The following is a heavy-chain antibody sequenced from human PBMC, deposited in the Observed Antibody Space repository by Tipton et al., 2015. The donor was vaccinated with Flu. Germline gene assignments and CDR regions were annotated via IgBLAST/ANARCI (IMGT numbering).Heavy chain of an antibody. J-gene: IGHJ4*02. CDR2: IYYSGST. V-gene: IGHV4-59*01. Sequence: TLSLTRTVSGGSISGYYWTWIRQPPGKGLEWIGYIYYSGSTNYNPSLKSRVTISVDTSKNQFSLMLSSVTAADPAVYYCATEYRGGGNRYYFDYWGQGTLVTVS. CDR1: GGSISGYY. CDR3: ATEYRGGGNRYYFDY. D-gene: IGHD4-23*01.